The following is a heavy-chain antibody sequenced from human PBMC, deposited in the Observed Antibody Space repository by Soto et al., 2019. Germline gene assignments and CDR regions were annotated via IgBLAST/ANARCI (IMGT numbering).Heavy chain of an antibody. Sequence: QMQLVEGGGGVVQPGRSLRLSCAASGFTFSTYAVHWVRQAPGKGLEWVSVISNDESKKYYADSVKGRFTISRDNSNNTVYLQMNSLRAEDTAVYYCARSIAVAGLDYWGPGTLVTVSS. D-gene: IGHD6-19*01. J-gene: IGHJ4*02. V-gene: IGHV3-30-3*01. CDR2: ISNDESKK. CDR3: ARSIAVAGLDY. CDR1: GFTFSTYA.